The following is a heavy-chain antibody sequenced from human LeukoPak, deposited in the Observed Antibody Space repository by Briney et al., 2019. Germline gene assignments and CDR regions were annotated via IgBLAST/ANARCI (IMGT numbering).Heavy chain of an antibody. V-gene: IGHV3-23*01. D-gene: IGHD1-1*01. J-gene: IGHJ3*02. CDR2: ISGSGGST. CDR3: ARPLKRFDWNDKPFDI. CDR1: GFTFSSYA. Sequence: GGSLRLSCAASGFTFSSYAMSWVRQAPGKGLEWVSAISGSGGSTYYADSVKGRFTISRDNTKNTLYLQMNSLRAEDTAMYYCARPLKRFDWNDKPFDIWGQGTVVTVSS.